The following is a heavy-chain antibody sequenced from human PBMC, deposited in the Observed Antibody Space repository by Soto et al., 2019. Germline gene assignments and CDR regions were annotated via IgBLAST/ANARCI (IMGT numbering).Heavy chain of an antibody. CDR2: TYYRSKWYN. V-gene: IGHV6-1*01. J-gene: IGHJ3*01. Sequence: PSQTLSLTCAISGDTVSSNSGTWNWIRQSPSRGLEWLGRTYYRSKWYNDFALAVKSRITVNPDTSKNQFSLQLNSVTPDDTSVYYCARRNDHRAFDLWGQGTLVTVSS. CDR3: ARRNDHRAFDL. CDR1: GDTVSSNSGT.